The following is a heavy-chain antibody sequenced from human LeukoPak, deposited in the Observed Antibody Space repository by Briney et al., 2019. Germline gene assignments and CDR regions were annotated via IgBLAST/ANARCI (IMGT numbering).Heavy chain of an antibody. J-gene: IGHJ4*02. CDR2: IYYSGST. CDR3: ARLVNWGSSRYEFDY. D-gene: IGHD3-16*02. V-gene: IGHV4-39*01. Sequence: SETLSLTCTVSGGSISSGSYYWGWIRQPPGKGLEWIGSIYYSGSTYYNPSLKSRVTISVDTSKKQFSLKLSSVTAADTAVYYCARLVNWGSSRYEFDYWGQGTLVTVSS. CDR1: GGSISSGSYY.